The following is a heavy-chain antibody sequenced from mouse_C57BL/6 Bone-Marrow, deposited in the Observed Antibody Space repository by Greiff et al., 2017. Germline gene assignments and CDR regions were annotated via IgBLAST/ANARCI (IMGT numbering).Heavy chain of an antibody. Sequence: DVQLVESGGGLVQPGGSLKLSCAASGFTFSDYYMYWVRQTPEKRLEWVAYISNGGGSTYYPDTVKGRFTISRDNAKNTLYLQMSRLKSEDTAMYYCARQYYGSSYYAMDYWGQGTSVTVSS. D-gene: IGHD1-1*01. V-gene: IGHV5-12*01. J-gene: IGHJ4*01. CDR1: GFTFSDYY. CDR2: ISNGGGST. CDR3: ARQYYGSSYYAMDY.